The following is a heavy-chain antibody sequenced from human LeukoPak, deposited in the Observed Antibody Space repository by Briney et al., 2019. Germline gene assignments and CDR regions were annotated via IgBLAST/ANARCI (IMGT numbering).Heavy chain of an antibody. V-gene: IGHV1-69*02. J-gene: IGHJ5*02. CDR1: GGTFSSYT. CDR2: IIPILGIA. D-gene: IGHD3-10*01. CDR3: ASNPYGSEPSFDP. Sequence: SVKVSCRASGGTFSSYTISWVRQAPGQGLEWMGRIIPILGIANYAQKFQGRVTITADKSTSTAYMELSSLRSEDTAVYYCASNPYGSEPSFDPWGQGTLVTVSS.